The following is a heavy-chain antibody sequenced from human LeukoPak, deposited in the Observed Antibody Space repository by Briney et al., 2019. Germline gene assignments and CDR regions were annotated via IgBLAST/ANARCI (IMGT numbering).Heavy chain of an antibody. J-gene: IGHJ4*02. CDR2: IRYDGNNK. D-gene: IGHD5-12*01. CDR3: AREFLVATFPTFDF. CDR1: GFTFSSYE. V-gene: IGHV3-30*02. Sequence: GGSLRLSCAASGFTFSSYEMNWVRQAPGKGLEWVAFIRYDGNNKNYADSVRGRFTISRDNSKNTLYLQINSLRVEDTAVYYCAREFLVATFPTFDFWGQGTLVTVSS.